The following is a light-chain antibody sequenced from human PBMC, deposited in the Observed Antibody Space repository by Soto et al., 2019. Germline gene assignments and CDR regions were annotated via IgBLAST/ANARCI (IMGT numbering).Light chain of an antibody. J-gene: IGKJ5*01. CDR3: QQCNDRPPIT. V-gene: IGKV3-15*01. CDR1: QSVDNN. CDR2: GSF. Sequence: EIVMTQSPVTLSASPGESATLSCRASQSVDNNVAWYQQKPGQAPRLLIVGSFARATGIPARFSVSGSGSEFTLIISGVQSEDFAVYYRQQCNDRPPITIGRGTRLEN.